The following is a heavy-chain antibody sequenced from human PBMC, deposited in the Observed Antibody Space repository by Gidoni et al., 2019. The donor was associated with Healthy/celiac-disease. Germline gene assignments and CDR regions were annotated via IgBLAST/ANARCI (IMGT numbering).Heavy chain of an antibody. CDR2: ISSSSSTI. J-gene: IGHJ4*02. CDR1: GFTFSRFS. D-gene: IGHD2-21*02. V-gene: IGHV3-48*02. CDR3: ARDHWYCGGDCYEFDY. Sequence: EVQLVEYGGGLVQPGGSLELSCTASGFTFSRFSRNWVSQAPGKGLEWVSYISSSSSTIYYADSVKGRFTISRDNAKNSLYLQMNSLRDEDTAVYYCARDHWYCGGDCYEFDYWGQGTLVTVSS.